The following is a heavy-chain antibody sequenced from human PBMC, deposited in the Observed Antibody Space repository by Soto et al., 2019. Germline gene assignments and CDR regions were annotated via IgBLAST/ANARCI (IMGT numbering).Heavy chain of an antibody. CDR3: ARGVVPYYDFWSGYYTFDY. V-gene: IGHV1-69*13. D-gene: IGHD3-3*01. Sequence: GASVKVSCKASGGTFSSYAISWVRQAPGQGXEWMGGIIPIFGTANYAQKFQGRVTITADESTSTAYMELSSLRSEDTAVYYCARGVVPYYDFWSGYYTFDYWGQGTLVTVSS. J-gene: IGHJ4*02. CDR2: IIPIFGTA. CDR1: GGTFSSYA.